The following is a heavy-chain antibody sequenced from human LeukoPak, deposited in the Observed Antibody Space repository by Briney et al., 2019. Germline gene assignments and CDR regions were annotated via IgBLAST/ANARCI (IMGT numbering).Heavy chain of an antibody. V-gene: IGHV3-9*01. CDR2: ISWNSDSI. CDR1: GFTFDDYA. J-gene: IGHJ6*02. CDR3: AKGNDYEPPYYYYGMAV. Sequence: GGSLRLSCAASGFTFDDYAMHWVRQAPGKGLEWVSGISWNSDSIGYADSVKGRFTIPRDNAKDSLYLQMNSLRAEDTALYYCAKGNDYEPPYYYYGMAVWGQGTTVTVSS. D-gene: IGHD3-16*01.